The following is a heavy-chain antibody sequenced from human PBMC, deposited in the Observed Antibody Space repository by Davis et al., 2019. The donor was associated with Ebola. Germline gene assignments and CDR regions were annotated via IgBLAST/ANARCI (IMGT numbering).Heavy chain of an antibody. Sequence: GESLKISCQASGYTFTRYLIVWVRQMRGKGLEWLGIIYPGDCDTRYSPSFLGQVIFSADKSISTAYLQWSSLKASDTATYYCARAPYYYDVSGFYVDFWGQGTLVTVSS. J-gene: IGHJ4*02. CDR2: IYPGDCDT. V-gene: IGHV5-51*01. CDR3: ARAPYYYDVSGFYVDF. D-gene: IGHD3-22*01. CDR1: GYTFTRYL.